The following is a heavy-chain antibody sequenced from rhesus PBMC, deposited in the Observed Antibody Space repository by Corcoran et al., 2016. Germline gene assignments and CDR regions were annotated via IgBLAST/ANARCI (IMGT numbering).Heavy chain of an antibody. Sequence: QLQLQESGPGLVKPSEPLSLTCAVSGGSISRNWLNWFRQPPGKGREWIGRISGSGGTTSNNPSLKSRVTISTDTSKNQLSLKLISVTAADTAVYYCTQSGYLDYWGQGVLVTVSS. J-gene: IGHJ4*01. D-gene: IGHD3S6*01. V-gene: IGHV4-173*01. CDR1: GGSISRNW. CDR3: TQSGYLDY. CDR2: ISGSGGTT.